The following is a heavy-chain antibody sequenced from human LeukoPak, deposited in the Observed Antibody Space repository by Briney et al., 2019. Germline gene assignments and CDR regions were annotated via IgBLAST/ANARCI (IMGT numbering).Heavy chain of an antibody. Sequence: GGSLRLSCAATGFTFSSYAMSWVRQAPGKGLEWVSAISGSGGSTYYADSAKGRFTISRDNSKNTLYLQMNSLRAEDTAVYYCAKEGYCSSTSCYTGIDYWGQGTLVTVSS. V-gene: IGHV3-23*01. CDR2: ISGSGGST. J-gene: IGHJ4*02. D-gene: IGHD2-2*02. CDR1: GFTFSSYA. CDR3: AKEGYCSSTSCYTGIDY.